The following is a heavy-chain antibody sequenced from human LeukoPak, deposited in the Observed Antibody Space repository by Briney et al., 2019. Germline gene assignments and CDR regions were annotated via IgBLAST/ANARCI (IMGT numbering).Heavy chain of an antibody. J-gene: IGHJ4*02. Sequence: GGSLRLSCAGSGFTFSHYFMHWVRQAPGKGLEFVSAITYNGDETYYARSVKGRFTVSRDNSKNTLYLQMGSLRAEDTAIYYCARDPSVGGYSGSELDFWGQGTLVTVSS. CDR3: ARDPSVGGYSGSELDF. V-gene: IGHV3-64*01. CDR1: GFTFSHYF. CDR2: ITYNGDET. D-gene: IGHD5-12*01.